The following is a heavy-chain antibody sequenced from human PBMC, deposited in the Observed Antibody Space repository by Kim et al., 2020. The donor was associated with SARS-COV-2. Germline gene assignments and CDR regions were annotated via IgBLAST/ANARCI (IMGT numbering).Heavy chain of an antibody. J-gene: IGHJ4*02. CDR1: GGSISSYY. V-gene: IGHV4-59*08. CDR2: IYYSGST. CDR3: ARLPSSSPIDY. D-gene: IGHD6-6*01. Sequence: SETLSLTCTVSGGSISSYYWSWIRQPPGKGLEWIGYIYYSGSTNYNPSLKSRVTISVDTSKNQFSLKLSSVTAADTAVYYCARLPSSSPIDYWGQGTLVTVSS.